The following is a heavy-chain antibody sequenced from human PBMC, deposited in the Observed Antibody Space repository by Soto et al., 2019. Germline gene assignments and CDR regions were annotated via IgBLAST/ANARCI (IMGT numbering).Heavy chain of an antibody. Sequence: GGSLRLSCAASGFTFSSYAMSWLRQAPGKGLEWVSAISGSGGSTYYADSVKGRFTISRDNSKNTLYLQMNSLRAEDTAVYYCAKATYYYDSSGYFDYWGQGTLVTVS. J-gene: IGHJ4*02. CDR2: ISGSGGST. V-gene: IGHV3-23*01. CDR3: AKATYYYDSSGYFDY. D-gene: IGHD3-22*01. CDR1: GFTFSSYA.